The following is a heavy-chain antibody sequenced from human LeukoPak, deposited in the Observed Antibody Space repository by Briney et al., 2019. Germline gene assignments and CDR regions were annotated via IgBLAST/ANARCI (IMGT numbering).Heavy chain of an antibody. D-gene: IGHD1-26*01. Sequence: SETLSLTCAVYGGSFSGYYWSWIRHPPGKGLEWIGEINHSGSTNYNPSLKRRVTISVDTSKNQFSLKLSSVTAADTAVYYCARGLTDAVAALPFDYWGQGTLVTVSS. CDR2: INHSGST. V-gene: IGHV4-34*01. CDR1: GGSFSGYY. CDR3: ARGLTDAVAALPFDY. J-gene: IGHJ4*02.